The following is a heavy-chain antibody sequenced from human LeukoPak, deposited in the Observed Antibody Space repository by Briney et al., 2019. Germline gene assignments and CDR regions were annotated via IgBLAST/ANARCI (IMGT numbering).Heavy chain of an antibody. CDR2: MNPNSGNT. V-gene: IGHV1-8*01. J-gene: IGHJ4*02. D-gene: IGHD6-6*01. Sequence: GASVKVSCKASGYTFTSYDINWVRQATGQGLEWMGWMNPNSGNTGYAQKFQGRVTMTRNTSISTAYMELSSLRSEDTAVYYCARGRRTRGDSSSGYWGQGTLVTVSS. CDR3: ARGRRTRGDSSSGY. CDR1: GYTFTSYD.